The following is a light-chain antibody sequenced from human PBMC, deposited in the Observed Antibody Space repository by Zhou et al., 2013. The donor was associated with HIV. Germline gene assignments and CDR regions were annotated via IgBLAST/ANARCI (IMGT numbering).Light chain of an antibody. CDR2: DTS. CDR3: QQYNNWPRT. J-gene: IGKJ1*01. CDR1: QSVSSC. Sequence: EIVLTQSPATLSLSPGERATLSCRASQSVSSCLAWYQHKPGQAPRLLICDTSNRATGIPARFSGSGSGTEFTLTISSLQSEDFAIYYCQQYNNWPRTFGQGTKVEIK. V-gene: IGKV3-11*01.